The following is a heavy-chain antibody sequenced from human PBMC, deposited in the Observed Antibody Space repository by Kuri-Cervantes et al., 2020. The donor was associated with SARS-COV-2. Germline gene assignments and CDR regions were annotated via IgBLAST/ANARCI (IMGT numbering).Heavy chain of an antibody. CDR1: GYNFTTYW. D-gene: IGHD6-13*01. Sequence: MVSCKGSGYNFTTYWIGWVRQMPGKGLEWMGIIYPGYSDTRYSPSFQGQVPVSADKSISTAYLQWTTVKASDTAMYHCVRHVDIGSSWSPSDYWGQGPLVTVSS. CDR3: VRHVDIGSSWSPSDY. CDR2: IYPGYSDT. J-gene: IGHJ4*02. V-gene: IGHV5-51*01.